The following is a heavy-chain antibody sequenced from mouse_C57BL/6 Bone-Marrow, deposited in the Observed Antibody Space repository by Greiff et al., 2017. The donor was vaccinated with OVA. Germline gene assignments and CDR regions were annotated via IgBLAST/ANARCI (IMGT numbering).Heavy chain of an antibody. J-gene: IGHJ4*01. CDR1: GYTFTSYW. Sequence: QVQLKESGAELVKPGASVKMSCKASGYTFTSYWITWVKQRPGQGLEWIGDIYPGSGSTNYNEKFKSKATLTVDTSSSTAYMQLSSLTSEDSAVYYCAREADSSYAMDYWGQGTSVTVSS. CDR3: AREADSSYAMDY. D-gene: IGHD3-2*01. CDR2: IYPGSGST. V-gene: IGHV1-55*01.